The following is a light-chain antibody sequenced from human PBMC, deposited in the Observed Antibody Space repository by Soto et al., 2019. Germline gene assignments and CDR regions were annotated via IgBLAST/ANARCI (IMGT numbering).Light chain of an antibody. Sequence: EIVMTQSPATMSVSPGGSATLSCRASQSVSNKLDWYQQKPGQSPRLLIYGASSRATGLPPRFSGSGSGTEFTLTISSLQSEDFAVYYCQQYNNWPPVFAGGTKVEIK. CDR2: GAS. V-gene: IGKV3-15*01. CDR3: QQYNNWPPV. J-gene: IGKJ4*01. CDR1: QSVSNK.